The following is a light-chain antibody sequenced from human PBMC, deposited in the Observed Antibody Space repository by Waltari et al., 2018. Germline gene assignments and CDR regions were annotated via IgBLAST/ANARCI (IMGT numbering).Light chain of an antibody. CDR1: SRDVGGHNY. V-gene: IGLV2-14*03. Sequence: QSALTQPASVSGSPGQSITISCTGTSRDVGGHNYVLWYQQHPGKAPKLMIYDVSNRPSGVSNRFSGSKSGNTASLTISGLQAEDEADYHCSSYTSSSTLVFGGGTKLTVL. J-gene: IGLJ3*02. CDR2: DVS. CDR3: SSYTSSSTLV.